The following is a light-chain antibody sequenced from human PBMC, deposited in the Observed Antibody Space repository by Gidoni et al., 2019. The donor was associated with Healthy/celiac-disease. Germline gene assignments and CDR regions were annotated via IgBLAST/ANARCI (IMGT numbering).Light chain of an antibody. CDR3: QQRSNWQT. CDR1: QSVSSY. Sequence: EIVVTQSPATLSLPPGERATLSCRASQSVSSYLAWYQQKPGQAPRLLIYDASNRATGIPARFSGSGSGTDFTLTISSLEPEDFAVYYCQQRSNWQTFGQGTKLEIK. J-gene: IGKJ2*01. CDR2: DAS. V-gene: IGKV3-11*01.